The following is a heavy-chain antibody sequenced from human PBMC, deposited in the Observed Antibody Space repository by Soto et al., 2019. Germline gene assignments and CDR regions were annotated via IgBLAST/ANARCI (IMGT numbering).Heavy chain of an antibody. CDR3: ARDVGNFYDSSPTGQFDF. V-gene: IGHV4-4*02. J-gene: IGHJ4*02. D-gene: IGHD3-22*01. CDR2: IHYSGVI. Sequence: NPSETLSLTCAVSGDSITRSNWCSCVRQPPGKGLEWIGEIHYSGVINYNPSLKSRVTISVDKSKNQFSLGLRSVTAADTAVYYCARDVGNFYDSSPTGQFDFWGQGTLVTVSS. CDR1: GDSITRSNW.